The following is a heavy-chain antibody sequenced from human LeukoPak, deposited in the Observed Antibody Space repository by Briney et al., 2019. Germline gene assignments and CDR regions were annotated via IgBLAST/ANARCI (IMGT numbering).Heavy chain of an antibody. J-gene: IGHJ4*02. Sequence: SSETLSLTCTVSGGSISSSSYYWGWIRQPPGKGLEWIGRIYYSGSTYYNPSLKSRVTISVDTSKNQFSLKLSSVTAADTAVYYCARHNARLRGWIGEVDFWGQGALVTVSS. D-gene: IGHD3-10*01. V-gene: IGHV4-39*07. CDR2: IYYSGST. CDR1: GGSISSSSYY. CDR3: ARHNARLRGWIGEVDF.